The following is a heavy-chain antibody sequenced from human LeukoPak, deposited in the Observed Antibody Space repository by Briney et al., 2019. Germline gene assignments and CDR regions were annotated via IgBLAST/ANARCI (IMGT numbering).Heavy chain of an antibody. D-gene: IGHD3-10*01. CDR3: ARGGLLWFGESYAFDI. CDR1: GFTFSSYA. J-gene: IGHJ3*02. Sequence: GGSLRLSCAASGFTFSSYAMHWVRQAPGKGLEGVAVISYDGSNKYYADSVKGRFTISRDNSKNTLYLQMNSLRAEDTAVYYCARGGLLWFGESYAFDIWGQGTMVTVSS. V-gene: IGHV3-30-3*01. CDR2: ISYDGSNK.